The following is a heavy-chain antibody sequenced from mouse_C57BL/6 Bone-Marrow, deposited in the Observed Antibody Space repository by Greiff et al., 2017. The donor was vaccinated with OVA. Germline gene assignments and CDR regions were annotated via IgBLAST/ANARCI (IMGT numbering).Heavy chain of an antibody. J-gene: IGHJ2*01. CDR2: INPGSGGT. CDR3: ARSLQLGQRYYFDY. D-gene: IGHD4-1*02. CDR1: GYAFTNYL. Sequence: VQLQQSGAELVRPGTSVKVSCKASGYAFTNYLIEWVKQRPGQGLEWIGVINPGSGGTNYNEKFKGKATLTADKSSSTAYMQLSSLTSEDSAVYFCARSLQLGQRYYFDYWGQGTTLTVSS. V-gene: IGHV1-54*01.